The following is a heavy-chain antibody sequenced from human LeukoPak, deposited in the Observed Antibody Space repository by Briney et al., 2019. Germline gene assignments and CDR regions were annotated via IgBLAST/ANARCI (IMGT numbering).Heavy chain of an antibody. V-gene: IGHV4-4*07. CDR1: GGSISGYY. CDR3: ARGLGTTNFDY. CDR2: VYTSGST. Sequence: PSETLSLTCTVSGGSVSGGSISGYYWSWIRQPAGKGLEWIGRVYTSGSTNYNPSLESRVTMSVDTSKNQFSLKLSSVTAADTAVYYCARGLGTTNFDYWGQGTLVTVSS. J-gene: IGHJ4*02. D-gene: IGHD1-7*01.